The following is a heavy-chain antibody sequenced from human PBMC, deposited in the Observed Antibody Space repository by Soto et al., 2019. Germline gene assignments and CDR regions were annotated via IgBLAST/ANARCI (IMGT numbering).Heavy chain of an antibody. V-gene: IGHV3-30*18. Sequence: GGSLRLSCAASGFTFSSYGMHWVRQAPGKGLEWVAVISYDGSNKYYADSVKGRFTISRDNSKNTLYLQMNSLRAEDTAVYYCAKDLSSGWTRRPTDYYYMDVWGKGTTVTVSS. CDR1: GFTFSSYG. J-gene: IGHJ6*03. CDR3: AKDLSSGWTRRPTDYYYMDV. D-gene: IGHD6-19*01. CDR2: ISYDGSNK.